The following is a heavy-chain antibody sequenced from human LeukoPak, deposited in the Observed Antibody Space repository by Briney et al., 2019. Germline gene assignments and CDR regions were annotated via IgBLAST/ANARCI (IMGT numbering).Heavy chain of an antibody. CDR2: IYYSGST. CDR1: GGSISSYY. J-gene: IGHJ4*02. V-gene: IGHV4-59*01. Sequence: SETPSLTCTVSGGSISSYYWSWIRQPPGKGLEWIGYIYYSGSTNYNPSLKSRVTISVDTSKNQFSLKLSSVTAADTAVYYCARDSDGYGSGSYYRPFDYWGQGTLVTVSS. D-gene: IGHD3-10*01. CDR3: ARDSDGYGSGSYYRPFDY.